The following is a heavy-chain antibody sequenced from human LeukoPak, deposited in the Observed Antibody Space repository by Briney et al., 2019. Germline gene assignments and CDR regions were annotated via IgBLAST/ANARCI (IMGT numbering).Heavy chain of an antibody. J-gene: IGHJ4*02. CDR1: GFSLSTSGVG. CDR2: IYWDDDK. V-gene: IGHV2-5*02. Sequence: SGPTLVNPTQTLTLTCTFSGFSLSTSGVGVGWIRQPPGKALEWLALIYWDDDKRYSPSLKSRLTITKDTSKNQVVLRLTNMDPVDTATYYCAHSTEYNYGSLFDYWGQGTLVTVSS. CDR3: AHSTEYNYGSLFDY. D-gene: IGHD5-18*01.